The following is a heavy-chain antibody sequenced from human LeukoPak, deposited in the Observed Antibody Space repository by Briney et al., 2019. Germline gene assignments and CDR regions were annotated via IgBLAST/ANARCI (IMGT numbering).Heavy chain of an antibody. CDR1: GGSISSYY. D-gene: IGHD3-22*01. CDR3: ARGNHDSSGYYWNYWYFDL. CDR2: IYYSGST. J-gene: IGHJ2*01. Sequence: PSETLSLTCTVSGGSISSYYWSWIRQPPGKRLEWIGYIYYSGSTNYNPSLKSRVTISVDTSKNQFSLKLSSVTAADTAVYYCARGNHDSSGYYWNYWYFDLWGRGTLVTVSS. V-gene: IGHV4-59*01.